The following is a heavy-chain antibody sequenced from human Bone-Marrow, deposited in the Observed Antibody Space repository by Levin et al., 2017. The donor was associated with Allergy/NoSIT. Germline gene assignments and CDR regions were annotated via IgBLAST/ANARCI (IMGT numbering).Heavy chain of an antibody. J-gene: IGHJ4*02. CDR1: GYTFTDYY. CDR2: INPNSGGT. V-gene: IGHV1-2*02. D-gene: IGHD2-15*01. CDR3: ARDGGFDY. Sequence: ASVKVSCKASGYTFTDYYMHWVRQAPGQGLEWMGWINPNSGGTNHAQKFQGRVIMTRDTSISTAYMELSSLTSDDTAVYYCARDGGFDYWGQGTLVIVSS.